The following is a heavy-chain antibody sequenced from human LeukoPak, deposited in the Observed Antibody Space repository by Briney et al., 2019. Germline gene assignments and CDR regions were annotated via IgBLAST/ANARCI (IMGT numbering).Heavy chain of an antibody. J-gene: IGHJ4*02. V-gene: IGHV3-7*01. CDR2: IKQDGSEK. CDR1: GFTFSSYW. CDR3: ARGWGYSSSWYGEFDY. D-gene: IGHD6-13*01. Sequence: PGGSLRLSCAASGFTFSSYWMSWVRQAPGKGLEWVANIKQDGSEKNYVDSVKGRLTISRDNAKNSLYLQMNSLRAEDTAVYYCARGWGYSSSWYGEFDYWGQGTLVTVSS.